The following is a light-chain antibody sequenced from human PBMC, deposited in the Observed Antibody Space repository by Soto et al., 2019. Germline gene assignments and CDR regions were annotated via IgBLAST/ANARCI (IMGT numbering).Light chain of an antibody. J-gene: IGKJ5*01. Sequence: DFVMTQSPDSLAVSLGERATINCKSSQSVLSSSDNKNYLAWFQQKPRQPPRLLIYWASTRKSGVPDRFSGSGSVTDFTLTINSLQAEDVAVYYCQQYHSDPITFGQGTRLEIQ. CDR2: WAS. CDR3: QQYHSDPIT. CDR1: QSVLSSSDNKNY. V-gene: IGKV4-1*01.